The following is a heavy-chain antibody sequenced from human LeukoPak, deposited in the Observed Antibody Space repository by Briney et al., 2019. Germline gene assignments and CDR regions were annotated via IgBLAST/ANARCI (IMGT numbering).Heavy chain of an antibody. CDR1: GGSISSYY. V-gene: IGHV4-59*01. CDR3: ARVGLYCSSTSCYPSGMDV. Sequence: SETLSLTCTVSGGSISSYYWSWIRQPPGKGLEWIGYIYYSGSTNYNPSLKSRVTISVDTSKNQFSLKLSSVTAADTAVYYCARVGLYCSSTSCYPSGMDVWGQGTTVTAS. J-gene: IGHJ6*02. D-gene: IGHD2-2*01. CDR2: IYYSGST.